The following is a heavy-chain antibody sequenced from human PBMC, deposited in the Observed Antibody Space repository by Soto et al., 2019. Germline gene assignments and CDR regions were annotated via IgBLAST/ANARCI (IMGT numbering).Heavy chain of an antibody. CDR3: ARGRIQAFFDY. CDR1: GGSFSGYY. CDR2: INHSGST. V-gene: IGHV4-34*01. J-gene: IGHJ4*02. Sequence: KTSETLSLTCAVYGGSFSGYYWSWIRQPPGKGLEWIGEINHSGSTNYNPSLKSRVTISVDTSKNQFSLKLSSVTAADTAVYYCARGRIQAFFDYWGQGTLVTVSS.